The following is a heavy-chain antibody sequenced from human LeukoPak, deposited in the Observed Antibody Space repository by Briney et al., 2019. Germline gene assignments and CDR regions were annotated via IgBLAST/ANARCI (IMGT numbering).Heavy chain of an antibody. Sequence: GGSLRLSCAASVFTVSTNYMSWVRQAPGKGLEWISIIYSGESTYYADSVEGRFIVSRDISKNTVYLQMNSLRVDDTAVYSCARVGDHYHWYFDLWGRGTLVTVSS. J-gene: IGHJ2*01. CDR1: VFTVSTNY. D-gene: IGHD3-10*01. V-gene: IGHV3-53*01. CDR2: IYSGEST. CDR3: ARVGDHYHWYFDL.